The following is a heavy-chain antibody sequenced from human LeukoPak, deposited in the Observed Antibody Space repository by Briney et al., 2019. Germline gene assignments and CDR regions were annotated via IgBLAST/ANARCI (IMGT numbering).Heavy chain of an antibody. V-gene: IGHV1-8*01. CDR3: ARGPRIFPYYGMDV. Sequence: ASVKVSCKASGYTFTSYDINWVRQATGQGLEWMGWMNPNSGNTGYAQKFQGRVTMTRNTSISTAYMELSSLRSEDTAVYYCARGPRIFPYYGMDVWGQGTTVTVSS. J-gene: IGHJ6*02. CDR1: GYTFTSYD. D-gene: IGHD2-15*01. CDR2: MNPNSGNT.